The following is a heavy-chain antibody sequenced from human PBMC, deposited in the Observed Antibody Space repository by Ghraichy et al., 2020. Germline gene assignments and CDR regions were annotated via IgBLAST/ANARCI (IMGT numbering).Heavy chain of an antibody. CDR1: GGSISSYY. CDR3: ARVHPTAVAGNSGMSSNYYYYYGMDV. CDR2: IYYSGST. J-gene: IGHJ6*02. Sequence: SETLSLTCTVSGGSISSYYWSWIRQPPGKGLEWIGYIYYSGSTNYNPSLKSRVTISVDTSKNQFSLKLSSVTAADTAVYYCARVHPTAVAGNSGMSSNYYYYYGMDVWGQGTTVTVSS. V-gene: IGHV4-59*01. D-gene: IGHD6-19*01.